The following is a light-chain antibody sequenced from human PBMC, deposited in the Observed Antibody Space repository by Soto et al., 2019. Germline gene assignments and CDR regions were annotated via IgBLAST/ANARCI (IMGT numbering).Light chain of an antibody. CDR3: QQLNDYPIT. CDR1: QGVSTY. J-gene: IGKJ5*01. V-gene: IGKV1-9*01. Sequence: PFSPSPSSPSASVGDRVTLTCRASQGVSTYLAWYRQKSGKAPQLLIYAASTLQSGVPTRFSGSGSGTDFTLTINSLQPEDFATYYCQQLNDYPITFGQGTRLEIK. CDR2: AAS.